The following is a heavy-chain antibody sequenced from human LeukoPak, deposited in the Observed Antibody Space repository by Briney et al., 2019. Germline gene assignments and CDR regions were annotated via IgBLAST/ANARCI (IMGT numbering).Heavy chain of an antibody. CDR3: VREYWELSGGFDY. Sequence: GGSLRLFCAASGFTLSTYSIIWVRQAPGRGLDWVSSISSSSSYIYYADSVKGRFTISRDNAKNSLYLQMNSLTAEDTAVYYGVREYWELSGGFDYWGQGTLVTVSS. CDR2: ISSSSSYI. D-gene: IGHD2/OR15-2a*01. V-gene: IGHV3-21*01. J-gene: IGHJ4*02. CDR1: GFTLSTYS.